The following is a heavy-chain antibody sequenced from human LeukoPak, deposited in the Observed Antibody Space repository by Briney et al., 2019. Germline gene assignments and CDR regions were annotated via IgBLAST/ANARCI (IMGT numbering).Heavy chain of an antibody. D-gene: IGHD2-21*02. Sequence: SETLSLTCTVSGGSISSSSYYWGWIRQPPGKGLEWIGSIYYSGSTYHNPSLKSRVTITVDTSKNQFSLKLSSVTAADTTVYYCARSHIVAVTGFAFDIWGQGTLVTVSS. CDR3: ARSHIVAVTGFAFDI. J-gene: IGHJ3*02. V-gene: IGHV4-39*01. CDR2: IYYSGST. CDR1: GGSISSSSYY.